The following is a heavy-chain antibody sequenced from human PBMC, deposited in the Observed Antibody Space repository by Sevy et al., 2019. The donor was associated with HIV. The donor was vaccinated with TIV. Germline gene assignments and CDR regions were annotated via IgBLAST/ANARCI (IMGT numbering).Heavy chain of an antibody. CDR3: AGENAWGRGYS. CDR2: IYYNGHI. V-gene: IGHV4-59*08. Sequence: SETLSLTCTVSGGSITSLYWNWIRQPPGKGLEWIANIYYNGHINYNPSLKSRVPLSLDTSTNQFSLRLSSVTAADTAMYYCAGENAWGRGYSWGQGTLVTVS. J-gene: IGHJ4*02. D-gene: IGHD1-26*01. CDR1: GGSITSLY.